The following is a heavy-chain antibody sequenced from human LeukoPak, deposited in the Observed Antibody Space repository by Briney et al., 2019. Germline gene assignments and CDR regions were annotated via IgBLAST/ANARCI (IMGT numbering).Heavy chain of an antibody. CDR3: ARYYDSSSYDFDY. D-gene: IGHD3-22*01. CDR1: GYTFTSYD. Sequence: WASVKVSCKASGYTFTSYDINWVRQATGQGLEWMGWMNPNSGNTGYAQKFQGRVTMTRNTSISTAYMELSSLRSEDTAVYYCARYYDSSSYDFDYWGQGTLVTVSS. CDR2: MNPNSGNT. V-gene: IGHV1-8*01. J-gene: IGHJ4*02.